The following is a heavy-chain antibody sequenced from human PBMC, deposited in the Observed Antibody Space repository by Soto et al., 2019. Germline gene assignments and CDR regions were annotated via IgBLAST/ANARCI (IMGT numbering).Heavy chain of an antibody. CDR3: ARVGFRSQVTTRLFADY. CDR2: ISAYNGNT. CDR1: GYTFTSYG. J-gene: IGHJ4*02. Sequence: QVQLVQSGAEVKKPGASVKVSCKASGYTFTSYGISWVRQAPGQGLEWMGWISAYNGNTNYAQKLQGRVTMTTDTSTSPDYMELRSLRSDDTAVYYCARVGFRSQVTTRLFADYWGQGTLVTVSS. V-gene: IGHV1-18*01. D-gene: IGHD4-17*01.